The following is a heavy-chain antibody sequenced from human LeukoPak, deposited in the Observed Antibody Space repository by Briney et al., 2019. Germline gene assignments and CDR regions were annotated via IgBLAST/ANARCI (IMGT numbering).Heavy chain of an antibody. CDR3: AKAVGDDYGYRYYFDY. CDR2: INPSGGST. J-gene: IGHJ4*02. V-gene: IGHV1-46*01. D-gene: IGHD5-18*01. Sequence: GASVKVSCKASGYIFIHSYIHWVRQTPGQGLDWMGLINPSGGSTSYAQEFQGRVAMTRDTSTSTIYMELSSLRSEDTAVYYCAKAVGDDYGYRYYFDYWGQGTLVTVSS. CDR1: GYIFIHSY.